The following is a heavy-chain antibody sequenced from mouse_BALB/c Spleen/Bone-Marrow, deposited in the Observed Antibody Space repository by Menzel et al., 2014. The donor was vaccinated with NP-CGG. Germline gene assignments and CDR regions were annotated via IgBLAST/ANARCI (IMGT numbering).Heavy chain of an antibody. V-gene: IGHV5-17*02. J-gene: IGHJ4*01. CDR1: GFTFSSFG. CDR3: ARWGYYYAMDY. CDR2: ISSGSSNI. D-gene: IGHD2-2*01. Sequence: EVQRVESGGGLVQPGGSRKLSCAASGFTFSSFGMHWVRRAPEKGLEGVAYISSGSSNINYADTVKGRFTIPRDNPKNTLFLQMTSLRSEDTAMYYCARWGYYYAMDYWGQGTSVTVSS.